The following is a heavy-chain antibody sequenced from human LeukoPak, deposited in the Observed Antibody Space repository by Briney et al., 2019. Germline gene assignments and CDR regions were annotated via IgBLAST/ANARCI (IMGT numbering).Heavy chain of an antibody. J-gene: IGHJ4*02. CDR2: ISSSSSTI. D-gene: IGHD2-2*01. CDR1: GFTFSNAW. CDR3: ARGDIVVVPAKYYYFDY. Sequence: GGSLRLSCAASGFTFSNAWMSWVRQAPGKGLEWVSYISSSSSTIYYADSVKGRFTISRDNAKNSLYLQMNSLRAEDTAVYYCARGDIVVVPAKYYYFDYWGQGTLVTVSS. V-gene: IGHV3-48*01.